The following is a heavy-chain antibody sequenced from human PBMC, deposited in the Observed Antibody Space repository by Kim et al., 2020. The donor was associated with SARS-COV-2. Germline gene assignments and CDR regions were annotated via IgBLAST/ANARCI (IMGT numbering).Heavy chain of an antibody. CDR1: GGSISSYY. V-gene: IGHV4-59*01. CDR2: IYYSGST. D-gene: IGHD5-12*01. Sequence: SETLSLTCTVSGGSISSYYWSWIRQPPGKGLEWIGYIYYSGSTNYNPSLKSRVTISVDTSKNQFSLKLSSVTAADTAVYYCARGRRGDSGYTDYWGQGTLVTVSS. J-gene: IGHJ4*02. CDR3: ARGRRGDSGYTDY.